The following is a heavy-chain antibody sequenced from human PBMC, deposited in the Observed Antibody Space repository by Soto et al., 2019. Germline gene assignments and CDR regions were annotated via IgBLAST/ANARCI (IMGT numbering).Heavy chain of an antibody. J-gene: IGHJ5*02. CDR1: GFTFSDHY. D-gene: IGHD6-13*01. CDR2: IRNKGNSYTT. CDR3: ARARYHSSNWFGGADR. V-gene: IGHV3-72*01. Sequence: EVQLVESGGGLVQPGGSLKISCAASGFTFSDHYMDWVRQAPGKGLEWVGRIRNKGNSYTTEYAAPVRGRFTISRDDSKNSLYLQMNSLKSEDTAVYYCARARYHSSNWFGGADRWGQGTLVTVSS.